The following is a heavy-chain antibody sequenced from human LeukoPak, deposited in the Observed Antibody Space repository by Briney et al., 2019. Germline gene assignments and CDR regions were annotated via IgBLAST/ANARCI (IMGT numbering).Heavy chain of an antibody. Sequence: GRSLRLSCAASGFTFSSYGMHWVRQAPGKGLEWVAVISYDGSNEYYADSVKGRFTISRDNSKNTLYLQMNSLRAEDTAVYYCAKAELLWFGELPYYYGMDVWGQGTTVTVSS. V-gene: IGHV3-30*18. J-gene: IGHJ6*02. CDR1: GFTFSSYG. CDR2: ISYDGSNE. CDR3: AKAELLWFGELPYYYGMDV. D-gene: IGHD3-10*01.